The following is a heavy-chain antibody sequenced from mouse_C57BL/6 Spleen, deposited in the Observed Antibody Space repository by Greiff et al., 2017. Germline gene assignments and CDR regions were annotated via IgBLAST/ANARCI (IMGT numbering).Heavy chain of an antibody. CDR1: GFSFNTYA. Sequence: EVQGVESGGGLVQPKGSLKLSCAASGFSFNTYAMNWVRQAPGKGLEWVARIRSKSNNYATYYADSVKDRFTISRDDSESMLYLQMNNLKTEDTAMYYCVRPYSNYGGWFAYGGQGTLVTVSA. J-gene: IGHJ3*01. CDR2: IRSKSNNYAT. D-gene: IGHD2-5*01. CDR3: VRPYSNYGGWFAY. V-gene: IGHV10-1*01.